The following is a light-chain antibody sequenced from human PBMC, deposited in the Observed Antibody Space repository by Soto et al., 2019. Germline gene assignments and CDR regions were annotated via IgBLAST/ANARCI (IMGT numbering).Light chain of an antibody. CDR1: SSDVGGYNY. Sequence: QSALTQPPSASGSPEQSVTISCTGTSSDVGGYNYVSWYQQHPGKAPKLMIYEVSKRPSGVPDRFSGSKSGNTASLTVSGLQAEDEADYYCSSYAGSNTVFGGGTKLTVL. CDR3: SSYAGSNTV. V-gene: IGLV2-8*01. J-gene: IGLJ2*01. CDR2: EVS.